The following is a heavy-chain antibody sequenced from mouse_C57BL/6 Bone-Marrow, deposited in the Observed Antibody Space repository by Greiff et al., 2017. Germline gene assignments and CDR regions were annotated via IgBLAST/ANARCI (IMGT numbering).Heavy chain of an antibody. D-gene: IGHD2-3*01. V-gene: IGHV1-15*01. Sequence: QVQLKESGAELVRPGASVTLSCKASGYTFTDYEMHWVKQTPVHGLEWIGAIDPETGGTAYNQKFKGKAILTADKSSSTAYMELRSLTSEDSAVYYCTSDGYYDYAMDYWGQGTSVTVSS. J-gene: IGHJ4*01. CDR2: IDPETGGT. CDR1: GYTFTDYE. CDR3: TSDGYYDYAMDY.